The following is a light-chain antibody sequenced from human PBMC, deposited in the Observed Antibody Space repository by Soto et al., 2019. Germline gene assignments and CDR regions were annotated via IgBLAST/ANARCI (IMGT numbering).Light chain of an antibody. CDR2: AAF. CDR3: QQYNHWLTWS. V-gene: IGKV3-15*01. CDR1: QSVANN. Sequence: EIVMTQSPATLSVSPGERAALSCRASQSVANNLAWYQQKPGQRPRLLIYAAFTRATGVPARFSASGSGTDFTLTISSLQSEDSAVYYCQQYNHWLTWSFGQGTKAEIK. J-gene: IGKJ1*01.